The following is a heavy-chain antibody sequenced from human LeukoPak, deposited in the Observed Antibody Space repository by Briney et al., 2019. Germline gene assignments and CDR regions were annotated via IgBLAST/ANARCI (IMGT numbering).Heavy chain of an antibody. CDR2: INSDGSST. Sequence: PGGSLRLSCAASGFTFSSYWMHWVRQAPGKGLVWVSRINSDGSSTSYADSVKGRFTTSRDNAKNTLYLQMNSLRAEDTAVYYCAREVRGSYFRLDYWGQGTLVTVSS. CDR3: AREVRGSYFRLDY. V-gene: IGHV3-74*01. D-gene: IGHD1-26*01. CDR1: GFTFSSYW. J-gene: IGHJ4*02.